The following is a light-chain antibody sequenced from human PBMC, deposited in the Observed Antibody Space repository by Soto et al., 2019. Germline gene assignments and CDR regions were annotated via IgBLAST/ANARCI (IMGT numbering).Light chain of an antibody. CDR3: QSYDSSLSVYVV. Sequence: QSVLTQPPSVSGAPGQRVTISCTGSSSNIGAGYDVHWYQQLPGTAPKLLIYGNSNRPSGVPDRSSGSKSGTSASLAITGLQAEDEADYYCQSYDSSLSVYVVFGGGTQLTVL. CDR2: GNS. J-gene: IGLJ2*01. CDR1: SSNIGAGYD. V-gene: IGLV1-40*01.